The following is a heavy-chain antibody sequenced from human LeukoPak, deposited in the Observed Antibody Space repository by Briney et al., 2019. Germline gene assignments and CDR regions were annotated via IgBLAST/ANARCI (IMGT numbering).Heavy chain of an antibody. CDR3: AREGDCGGDCYYTY. D-gene: IGHD2-21*02. CDR1: GYTVTGYY. V-gene: IGHV1-2*02. Sequence: ASVKVSCKASGYTVTGYYMHWVRQAPGQGLEWMGWINPNSGGTNYAQKFQGRVTMTRDTSISTAYMELSRLRSDDTAVYYCAREGDCGGDCYYTYWGQGTLVTVSS. J-gene: IGHJ4*02. CDR2: INPNSGGT.